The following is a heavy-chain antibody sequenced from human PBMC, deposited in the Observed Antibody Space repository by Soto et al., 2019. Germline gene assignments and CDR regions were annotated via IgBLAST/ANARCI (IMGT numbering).Heavy chain of an antibody. CDR1: GGSISNRGYY. D-gene: IGHD6-13*01. CDR3: ARAAHYSSPFRWFDP. J-gene: IGHJ5*02. V-gene: IGHV4-31*03. Sequence: SETLSLTCTVSGGSISNRGYYWSWIRQHPGKGLEWIGYIYYSGSTYYNPSLKSRVTISVDTSKNQFSLKLSSVTAADTAVYYCARAAHYSSPFRWFDPWGQGTLVTVSS. CDR2: IYYSGST.